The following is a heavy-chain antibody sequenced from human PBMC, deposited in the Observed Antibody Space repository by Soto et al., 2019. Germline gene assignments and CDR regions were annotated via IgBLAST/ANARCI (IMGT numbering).Heavy chain of an antibody. V-gene: IGHV4-31*03. CDR2: IYYSGST. Sequence: SETLSLTCTVSGGSISSGGYYWSWIRQHPGKGLEWIGYIYYSGSTYYNPSLKSRVTISVDTSKNQFSLKLSSVTAADTAVYYCARDRDYDFWSGYYGHPWFGMDVWGQGTTVTVSS. CDR3: ARDRDYDFWSGYYGHPWFGMDV. D-gene: IGHD3-3*01. CDR1: GGSISSGGYY. J-gene: IGHJ6*02.